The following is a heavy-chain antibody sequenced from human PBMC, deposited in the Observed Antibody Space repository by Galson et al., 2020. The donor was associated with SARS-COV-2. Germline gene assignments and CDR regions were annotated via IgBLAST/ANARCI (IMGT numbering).Heavy chain of an antibody. V-gene: IGHV3-30*04. CDR3: ARETDDHTSSWYDY. CDR1: GFALSNSA. J-gene: IGHJ4*02. D-gene: IGHD6-13*01. Sequence: GGSLRLSCAASGFALSNSAMHWVRQAPGKGLEWVAIISYDGTTKYNSDSVKGRFTISRDISKNTLYLQMNSLRPEDTAVYCARETDDHTSSWYDYWGQGARVSVSS. CDR2: ISYDGTTK.